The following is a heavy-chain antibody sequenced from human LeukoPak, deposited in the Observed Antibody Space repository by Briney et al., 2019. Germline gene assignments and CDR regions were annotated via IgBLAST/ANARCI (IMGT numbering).Heavy chain of an antibody. Sequence: SQTLSLTCTVSGGSISSGDYYWSWIRQPPGKGLEWIGYIYYSGSTYYNPSLKSRVTISVDASKNQSSLKLSSVTAADTAVYYCARGAPSWIQLWSASFDYWGQGTLVTVSS. CDR2: IYYSGST. CDR3: ARGAPSWIQLWSASFDY. CDR1: GGSISSGDYY. V-gene: IGHV4-30-4*08. D-gene: IGHD5-18*01. J-gene: IGHJ4*02.